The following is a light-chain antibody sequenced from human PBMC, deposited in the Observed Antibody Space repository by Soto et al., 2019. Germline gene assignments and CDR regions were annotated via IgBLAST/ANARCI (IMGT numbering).Light chain of an antibody. CDR2: DVS. CDR1: SSDVGGYNY. Sequence: QSVLTQPASVSGSPGQSITISCTGTSSDVGGYNYVSWYQQHPGKAPKVMIYDVSNRPSGVSNRFSGSKSGNTASLTISGLQAEDEAYYYCTSYTSSSTLVVFGGGTKVTVL. CDR3: TSYTSSSTLVV. J-gene: IGLJ2*01. V-gene: IGLV2-14*01.